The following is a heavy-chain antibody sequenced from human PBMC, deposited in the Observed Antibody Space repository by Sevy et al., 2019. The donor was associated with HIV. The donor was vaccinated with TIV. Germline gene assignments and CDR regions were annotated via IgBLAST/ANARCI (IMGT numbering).Heavy chain of an antibody. CDR3: ARDLVLPATTDYYYYGMDV. V-gene: IGHV3-21*01. D-gene: IGHD2-15*01. CDR2: ISSSSTYI. Sequence: GGSLRLSCAASGFTFSTYNMNWVRQAPGKGLEWVSSISSSSTYIYYADSVKGRFTISRDNAKNSLYLQMNSLRAEDTAGYYCARDLVLPATTDYYYYGMDVWGQGTTVTVSS. J-gene: IGHJ6*02. CDR1: GFTFSTYN.